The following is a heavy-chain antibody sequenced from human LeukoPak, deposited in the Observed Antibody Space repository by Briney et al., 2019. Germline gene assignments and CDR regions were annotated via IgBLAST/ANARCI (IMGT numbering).Heavy chain of an antibody. CDR1: GYTFTGYY. J-gene: IGHJ4*02. Sequence: ASVKVSCKASGYTFTGYYMHWVRQAPGQGLEWMGRINPNSGGTNYAQKFQGRVTMTRDTSISTAYMELSRLRSDDTAVYYCARVGTEGYGYGHGWYFDYWGQGTLVTVSS. V-gene: IGHV1-2*06. CDR2: INPNSGGT. CDR3: ARVGTEGYGYGHGWYFDY. D-gene: IGHD5-18*01.